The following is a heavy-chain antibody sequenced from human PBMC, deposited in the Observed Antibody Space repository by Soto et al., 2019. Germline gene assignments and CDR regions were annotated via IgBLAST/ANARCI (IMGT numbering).Heavy chain of an antibody. CDR1: GGSISGYY. Sequence: SETLSLTCTVSGGSISGYYWTWIRQPPGRGLAYIGDIFYTGSTNYNPSLESRVSISVEAAKNQFSLELTSVTAADTAVYYCARVTTGYLDYWGQGTLVTVS. D-gene: IGHD3-9*01. CDR3: ARVTTGYLDY. CDR2: IFYTGST. V-gene: IGHV4-59*01. J-gene: IGHJ4*02.